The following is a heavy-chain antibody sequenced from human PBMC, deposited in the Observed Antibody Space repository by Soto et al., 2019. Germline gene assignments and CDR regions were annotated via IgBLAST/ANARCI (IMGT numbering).Heavy chain of an antibody. V-gene: IGHV4-39*01. Sequence: QLQLQESGPGLVKTSETLSLTCTVSGDSIKSTRHYWGWIRQPPGKGLEWIGSIHYTGSSDYNPSLKGRVTTSVDVSKNEFSLKLTSGTAADTAVYYCARHVRGVSGDFFHNWGRGTLVTVSS. CDR1: GDSIKSTRHY. CDR2: IHYTGSS. J-gene: IGHJ4*02. D-gene: IGHD3-10*02. CDR3: ARHVRGVSGDFFHN.